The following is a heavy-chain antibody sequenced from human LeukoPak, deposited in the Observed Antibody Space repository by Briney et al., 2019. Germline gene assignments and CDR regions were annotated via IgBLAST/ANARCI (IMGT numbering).Heavy chain of an antibody. CDR3: ARDPYGDYEGGGYYFDY. J-gene: IGHJ4*02. Sequence: SQTLSLTCAVSGGSISSGGYSWSWIRQPPGKGLEWIGYIYHSGSTYYNPSLKSRFTISVDTSKNQFSLKLSSVTAADTAVYYCARDPYGDYEGGGYYFDYWGQGTLVTVSS. CDR2: IYHSGST. CDR1: GGSISSGGYS. D-gene: IGHD4-17*01. V-gene: IGHV4-30-2*01.